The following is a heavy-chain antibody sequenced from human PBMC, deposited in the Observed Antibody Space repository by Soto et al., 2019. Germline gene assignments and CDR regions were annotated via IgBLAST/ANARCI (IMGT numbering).Heavy chain of an antibody. J-gene: IGHJ3*02. CDR3: ARVRHINAFDI. D-gene: IGHD1-20*01. Sequence: SETLSLTCTVSGGSISSYYWSWIRQPPGKGLEWIGYIYYSGSTNYNPSLKSRVTILVDTSKNQFSLKLSSVTAADTAVYYCARVRHINAFDIWGQGTMVTVSS. CDR2: IYYSGST. V-gene: IGHV4-59*08. CDR1: GGSISSYY.